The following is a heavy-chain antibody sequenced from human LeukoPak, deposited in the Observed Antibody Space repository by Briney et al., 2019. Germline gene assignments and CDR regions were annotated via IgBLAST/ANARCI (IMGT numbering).Heavy chain of an antibody. CDR1: GFTFSSYA. J-gene: IGHJ4*02. V-gene: IGHV3-23*01. CDR3: AKARSSGYYLSYFDY. CDR2: ISGSGGST. Sequence: GGSLRLSCAASGFTFSSYAMSWVRQAPGKGLEWVSAISGSGGSTFYADSVKGRFTISRDNSKNTLYQQMNSLRAEDTAVYYCAKARSSGYYLSYFDYWGQGTLVTVSS. D-gene: IGHD3-22*01.